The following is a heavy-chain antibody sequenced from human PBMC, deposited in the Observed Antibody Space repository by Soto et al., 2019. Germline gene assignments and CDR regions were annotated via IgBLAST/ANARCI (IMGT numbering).Heavy chain of an antibody. V-gene: IGHV1-3*01. CDR1: GYTFTSYA. CDR3: ASGGYDYVWGSYRPLDI. CDR2: INAGNGNT. Sequence: ASVKVSCKASGYTFTSYAMHWVRQAPGQRLEWMGWINAGNGNTKYSQKFQGRVTITRDTSASTAYMELSSLRSEDTAVYYCASGGYDYVWGSYRPLDIWGQGTMVTVSS. D-gene: IGHD3-16*02. J-gene: IGHJ3*02.